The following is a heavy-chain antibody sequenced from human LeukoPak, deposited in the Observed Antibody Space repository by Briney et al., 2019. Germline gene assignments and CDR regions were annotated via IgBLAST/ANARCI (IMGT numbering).Heavy chain of an antibody. V-gene: IGHV3-23*01. D-gene: IGHD1-26*01. J-gene: IGHJ6*03. CDR2: ISGSGGST. Sequence: GGSLRLSCAASGFTFSNYAMGWVRQAPGKGLEWVSAISGSGGSTYYADSVKGRFTISRDNSKNTLYLQMNSLRAEDTAVYYCAKDGKGYYYYYMDVWGKGTTVTVSS. CDR1: GFTFSNYA. CDR3: AKDGKGYYYYYMDV.